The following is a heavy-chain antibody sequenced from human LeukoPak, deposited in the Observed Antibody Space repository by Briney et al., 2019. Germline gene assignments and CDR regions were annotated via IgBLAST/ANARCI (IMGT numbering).Heavy chain of an antibody. V-gene: IGHV5-51*01. CDR2: IYPGDSDT. CDR3: ARQGIAVAPFDAFDI. D-gene: IGHD6-19*01. J-gene: IGHJ3*02. Sequence: GESLKISCKGSGYSFTSYWIGWVRQMPGKGLEWMGIIYPGDSDTRYSPSFQGQVTISADKSISTAYLQWSSLKASDTAMYYCARQGIAVAPFDAFDIWGQGTIVTVSS. CDR1: GYSFTSYW.